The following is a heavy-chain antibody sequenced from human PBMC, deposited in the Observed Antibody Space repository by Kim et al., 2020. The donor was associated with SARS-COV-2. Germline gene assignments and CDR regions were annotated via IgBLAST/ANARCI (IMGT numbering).Heavy chain of an antibody. CDR1: GFTFSSYA. V-gene: IGHV3-64*02. CDR2: ISSNGGST. D-gene: IGHD1-26*01. CDR3: ARSKYSGSYYYGMDV. J-gene: IGHJ6*02. Sequence: GGSLRLSCAASGFTFSSYAMHWVRQAPGKGLEYVSAISSNGGSTYYADSVKGRFTISRDNSKNTLYLQMGSLRAEDMAVYYCARSKYSGSYYYGMDVWGQGTTVTVSS.